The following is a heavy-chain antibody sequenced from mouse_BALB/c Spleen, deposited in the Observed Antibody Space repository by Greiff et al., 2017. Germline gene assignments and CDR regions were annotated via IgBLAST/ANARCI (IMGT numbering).Heavy chain of an antibody. D-gene: IGHD1-1*01. V-gene: IGHV14-4*02. J-gene: IGHJ3*01. CDR2: IDPENGDT. CDR3: NLLITTVVARGAWFAY. CDR1: GFNIKDYY. Sequence: VQLQQSGAELVRSGASVKLSCTASGFNIKDYYMHWVKQRPEQGLEWIGWIDPENGDTEYAPKFQGKATMTADTSSNTAYLQLSSLTSGDTAVYYCNLLITTVVARGAWFAYWGQGTLVTVSA.